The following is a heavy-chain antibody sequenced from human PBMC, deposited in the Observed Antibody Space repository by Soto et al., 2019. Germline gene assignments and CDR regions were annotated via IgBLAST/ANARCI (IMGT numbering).Heavy chain of an antibody. J-gene: IGHJ5*02. D-gene: IGHD3-3*01. Sequence: QVQLQESGPGLVKPSQTLSLTCTVSGDSINSGDFYWSWIRQPPGKGLQFIGYIYHSGSIHYDPSLNGRVTISVDTSKNQFSLKVTSVTAADTAVYYCARRGFWSGFTWGQGTLVTVSS. V-gene: IGHV4-30-4*01. CDR3: ARRGFWSGFT. CDR1: GDSINSGDFY. CDR2: IYHSGSI.